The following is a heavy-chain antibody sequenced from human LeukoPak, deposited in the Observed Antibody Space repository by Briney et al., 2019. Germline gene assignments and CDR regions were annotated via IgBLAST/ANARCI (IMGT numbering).Heavy chain of an antibody. CDR1: GVSISSYY. CDR3: ARAGRWEGRPHAFDI. Sequence: PSETLSLNCTLSGVSISSYYWSWIRQPSGRGLEWIGYIYYSGITNYSPSLKSRVTISVDTSKNQFSLKLSSVTAADTAVYYCARAGRWEGRPHAFDIWGQGTMLTVSS. CDR2: IYYSGIT. J-gene: IGHJ3*02. V-gene: IGHV4-59*01. D-gene: IGHD1-26*01.